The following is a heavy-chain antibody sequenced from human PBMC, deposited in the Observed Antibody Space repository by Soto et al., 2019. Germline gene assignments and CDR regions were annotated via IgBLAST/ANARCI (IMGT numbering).Heavy chain of an antibody. D-gene: IGHD6-19*01. CDR1: GYTFTSYG. J-gene: IGHJ4*02. Sequence: ASVKVSCKASGYTFTSYGISWVRQAPGQGLEWMGWISAYNGNTNYAQKLQGRVTMTTDTSTSTAYMELRSLRSDDTAVYYCAKGYLGQWLVPLFDYWGQGTLVTVSS. CDR2: ISAYNGNT. V-gene: IGHV1-18*01. CDR3: AKGYLGQWLVPLFDY.